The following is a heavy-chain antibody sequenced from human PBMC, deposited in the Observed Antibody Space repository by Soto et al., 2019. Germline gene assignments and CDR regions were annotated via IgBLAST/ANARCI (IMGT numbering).Heavy chain of an antibody. CDR1: GGSFSGYS. CDR2: INHGGGT. J-gene: IGHJ6*02. Sequence: QVQLQQWGAGLLKPSETLSLTCAVYGGSFSGYSWSWIRQPPGQGLEWIGEINHGGGTNYNPSLKPRVTISVDTSNNQFSLKLSSVTAADRAVYYCARGGDCTSISCPLGYYYGMDVWGQGTSVTVSS. D-gene: IGHD2-2*01. V-gene: IGHV4-34*01. CDR3: ARGGDCTSISCPLGYYYGMDV.